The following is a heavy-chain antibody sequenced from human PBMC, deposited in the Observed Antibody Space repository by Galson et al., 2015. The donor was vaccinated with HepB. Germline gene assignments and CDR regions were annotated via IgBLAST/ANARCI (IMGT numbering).Heavy chain of an antibody. J-gene: IGHJ3*02. V-gene: IGHV3-33*01. D-gene: IGHD3-22*01. Sequence: SLRLSCAASGFTFSSYGMHWVRQAPGKGLEWVAVIWYDGSNKYYADSVKGRFTISRDNSKNTLYLQMNSLRAEDTAVYYCARELYDSSGLDAFEIWGQGTMVTVSS. CDR3: ARELYDSSGLDAFEI. CDR1: GFTFSSYG. CDR2: IWYDGSNK.